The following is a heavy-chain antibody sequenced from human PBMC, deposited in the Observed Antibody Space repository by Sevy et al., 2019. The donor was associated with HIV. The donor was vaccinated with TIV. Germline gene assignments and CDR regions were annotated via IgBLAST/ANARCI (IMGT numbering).Heavy chain of an antibody. Sequence: GGSLRLSCTTSGFTFRIYAMSWVRQAPGKGLEWVSSITGSSNYIYYADSLKGRFTASRDNAKNSLYLQMNSLRAEDTAVYYCARDFPVGTTSTFDYWGQGTLVTVSS. J-gene: IGHJ4*02. D-gene: IGHD1-26*01. CDR3: ARDFPVGTTSTFDY. CDR2: ITGSSNYI. V-gene: IGHV3-21*01. CDR1: GFTFRIYA.